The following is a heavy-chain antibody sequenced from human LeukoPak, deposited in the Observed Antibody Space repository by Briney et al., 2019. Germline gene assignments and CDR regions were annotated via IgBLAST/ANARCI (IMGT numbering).Heavy chain of an antibody. Sequence: GGSLRLSCAASGFTFSSCWMSWVRQAPGKGLEWVANIKQDGSEKYYVDSVKGRFTISRDNSKNTLYLQMNSLRAEDTAVYYCAKDPSSTSLLQPYPAYYFDYWGQGTLVTVSS. CDR3: AKDPSSTSLLQPYPAYYFDY. D-gene: IGHD2-2*01. CDR1: GFTFSSCW. V-gene: IGHV3-7*01. CDR2: IKQDGSEK. J-gene: IGHJ4*02.